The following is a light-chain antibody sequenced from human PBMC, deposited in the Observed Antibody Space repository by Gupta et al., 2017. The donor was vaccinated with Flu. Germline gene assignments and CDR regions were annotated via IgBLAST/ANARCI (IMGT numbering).Light chain of an antibody. CDR1: SNDVGGSNR. Sequence: QSAPTQHRSVSGSPGQSVTISCTGSSNDVGGSNRVSWYQQRPGKAPKLILYDVTERPSGVPVRFSGSKSGNATSLTLSGLQADDEADDDYPSHAGGVTLVFGAGTTVTVL. CDR3: PSHAGGVTLV. J-gene: IGLJ1*01. V-gene: IGLV2-11*01. CDR2: DVT.